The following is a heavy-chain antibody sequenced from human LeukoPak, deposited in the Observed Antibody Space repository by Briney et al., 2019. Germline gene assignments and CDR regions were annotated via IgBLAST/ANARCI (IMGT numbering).Heavy chain of an antibody. CDR2: INPNSGGT. V-gene: IGHV1-2*02. D-gene: IGHD5-24*01. CDR1: VYTFTGYY. Sequence: GASVKVSCKASVYTFTGYYMHWVRQAPGQGLEWVGWINPNSGGTNYAQKFQGRVTMTRDTSISTAYMELSRRRSGDTAVYYCARRERDGYNLDYWGQGTLVPVSS. J-gene: IGHJ4*02. CDR3: ARRERDGYNLDY.